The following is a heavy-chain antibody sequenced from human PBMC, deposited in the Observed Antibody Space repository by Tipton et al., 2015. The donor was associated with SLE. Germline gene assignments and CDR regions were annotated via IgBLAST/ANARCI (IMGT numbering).Heavy chain of an antibody. CDR1: GGSINNHY. J-gene: IGHJ3*02. CDR3: ARAGWGMGAFDI. D-gene: IGHD3-16*01. CDR2: IFQSGSI. Sequence: LRLSCTVSGGSINNHYWSWIRQPPGKGLEWIGYIFQSGSIKYNPSLKTGVTISVDTSKSQFSLNPTSVTAADTAVYYCARAGWGMGAFDIWGQGTMVTVSS. V-gene: IGHV4-59*11.